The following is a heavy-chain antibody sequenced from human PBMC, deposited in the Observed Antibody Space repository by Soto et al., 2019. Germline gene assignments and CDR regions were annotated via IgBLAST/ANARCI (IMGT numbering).Heavy chain of an antibody. CDR3: ARALRNYPMWWYFDL. J-gene: IGHJ2*01. Sequence: EVQLLESGGGLVQPGGSLRLSCAASGFTFSSYAMSWVRQAPGKGLEWVSAISGSGGSTYYADSVKGRFTISRDNSKNTLYLQMNSLRAGDTAVYYCARALRNYPMWWYFDLWGRGTLVTVSS. D-gene: IGHD1-7*01. CDR1: GFTFSSYA. V-gene: IGHV3-23*01. CDR2: ISGSGGST.